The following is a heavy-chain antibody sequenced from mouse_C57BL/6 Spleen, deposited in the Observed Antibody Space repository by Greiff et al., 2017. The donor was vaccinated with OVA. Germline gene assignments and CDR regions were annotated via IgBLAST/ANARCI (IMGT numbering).Heavy chain of an antibody. CDR1: EYEFPSHD. CDR2: INSDGGST. J-gene: IGHJ3*01. V-gene: IGHV5-2*01. CDR3: ARHGPGSFAY. Sequence: EVMLVESGGGLVQPGESLKLSCESNEYEFPSHDMSWVRKTPEKRLELVGDINSDGGSTYYQATMERRFIISRDNTTKTPYLQLSSLRSEDAALYYCARHGPGSFAYWGKGTLVTVSA.